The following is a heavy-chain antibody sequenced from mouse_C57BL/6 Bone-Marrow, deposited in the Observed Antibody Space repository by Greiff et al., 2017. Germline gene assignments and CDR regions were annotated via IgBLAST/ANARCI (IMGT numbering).Heavy chain of an antibody. CDR3: ARTLYDSYYHYYAMDY. CDR1: GYTFTSYW. D-gene: IGHD2-3*01. V-gene: IGHV1-7*01. CDR2: INPSSGYT. J-gene: IGHJ4*01. Sequence: QVQLQQSGAELAKPGASVKLSCKASGYTFTSYWMHWVKQRPGQGLEWIGYINPSSGYTKYNQKFKDKATLTADKSSSTAYIQLSTLTDEDSAVYYCARTLYDSYYHYYAMDYWGQGTSVTVSS.